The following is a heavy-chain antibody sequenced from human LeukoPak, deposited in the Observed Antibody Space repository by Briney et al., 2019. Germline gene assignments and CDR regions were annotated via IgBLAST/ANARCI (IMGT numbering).Heavy chain of an antibody. CDR3: ARALLYYDFWSGYFDY. J-gene: IGHJ4*02. Sequence: SETLSLTCTASGGSISSYYWSWIRQPPGKGLEWIGYIYYSGSTNYNPSLKSRVTISVDTSKNQFSLKLSSVTAADTAVYYCARALLYYDFWSGYFDYWGQGTLVTVSS. D-gene: IGHD3-3*01. CDR2: IYYSGST. CDR1: GGSISSYY. V-gene: IGHV4-59*01.